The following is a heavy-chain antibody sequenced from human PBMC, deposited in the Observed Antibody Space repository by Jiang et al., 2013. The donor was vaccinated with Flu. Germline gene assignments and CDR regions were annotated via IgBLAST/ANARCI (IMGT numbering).Heavy chain of an antibody. CDR2: GST. V-gene: IGHV1-46*01. D-gene: IGHD6-13*01. J-gene: IGHJ5*02. CDR3: ARGDLYSRAFDP. Sequence: GSTSYAQKFQGRVTMTRDTSTSTVYMELSSLRSEDTAVYYCARGDLYSRAFDPWGQGTLVTVSS.